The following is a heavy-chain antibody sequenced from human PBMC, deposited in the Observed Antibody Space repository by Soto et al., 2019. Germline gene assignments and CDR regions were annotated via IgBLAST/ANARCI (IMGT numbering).Heavy chain of an antibody. CDR3: VSLSLFTGTTSDY. Sequence: QVQLVESGGGVVQPGRSLRLSCAASGFTFSSYAMHWVRQAPGKGLEWVAVISYDGSNKYYADSVKGRFTISRDNSKNTLYLQMNSLRAEDTAVYYCVSLSLFTGTTSDYWGQGPLVTVSS. V-gene: IGHV3-30-3*01. D-gene: IGHD1-1*01. CDR1: GFTFSSYA. CDR2: ISYDGSNK. J-gene: IGHJ4*02.